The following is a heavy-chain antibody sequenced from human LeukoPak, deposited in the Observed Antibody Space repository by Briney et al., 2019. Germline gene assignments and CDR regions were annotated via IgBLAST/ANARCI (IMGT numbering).Heavy chain of an antibody. CDR2: ISGSGGDS. V-gene: IGHV3-23*01. J-gene: IGHJ5*02. CDR3: ARDPPGVAPRAYNWFDP. D-gene: IGHD3-3*01. Sequence: PGGSLRLSCAASGFRFSKYAMAWVRQAPGKGLEWVSGISGSGGDSYYADSAKGRFTISRDNSKNTLFLQMNSLRAEDTAVYYCARDPPGVAPRAYNWFDPWGQGTLVTVSS. CDR1: GFRFSKYA.